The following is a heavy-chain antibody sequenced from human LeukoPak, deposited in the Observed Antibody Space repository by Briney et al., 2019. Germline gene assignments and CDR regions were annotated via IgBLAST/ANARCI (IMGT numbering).Heavy chain of an antibody. J-gene: IGHJ4*02. Sequence: GGSLRLSCAASGFTVSSNYMSWVRQAPGKGLEWVSVIYSGGSTYYADSVKGRFTISRDNSKNTLYLQMNSLRAEDTAVYYCARAMGYSSSWYIFDYWGREPWSPSPQ. CDR2: IYSGGST. V-gene: IGHV3-53*01. D-gene: IGHD6-13*01. CDR3: ARAMGYSSSWYIFDY. CDR1: GFTVSSNY.